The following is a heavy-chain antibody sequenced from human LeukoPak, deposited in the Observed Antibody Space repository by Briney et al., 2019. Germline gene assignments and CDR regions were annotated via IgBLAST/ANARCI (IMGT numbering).Heavy chain of an antibody. CDR1: GFTFSSYS. Sequence: PGGSLRLSCAASGFTFSSYSMNWVRQAPGKGLEWVANIEQDGSEQYYVDSVKGRFTISRDNAKTSVFLQMNSLRVEDTAVYYCARGGAAPYSSSWFYGDDAFDIWGQGTMVSVSS. CDR2: IEQDGSEQ. V-gene: IGHV3-7*01. CDR3: ARGGAAPYSSSWFYGDDAFDI. D-gene: IGHD6-13*01. J-gene: IGHJ3*02.